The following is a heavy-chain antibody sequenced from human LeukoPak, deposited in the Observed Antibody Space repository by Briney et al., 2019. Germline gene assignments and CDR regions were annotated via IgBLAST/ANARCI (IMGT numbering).Heavy chain of an antibody. D-gene: IGHD2-2*01. Sequence: SQTLSLTGTVSGGSISSGSYYWSWIRQPAGKGLEWIGRIYTSGSANHNPSLKSRVTISVDTSKNQFSLKLSSVTAADTALYYCARDSLLPSAMGYYYMDVWGKGTTVTVSS. V-gene: IGHV4-61*02. CDR1: GGSISSGSYY. J-gene: IGHJ6*03. CDR2: IYTSGSA. CDR3: ARDSLLPSAMGYYYMDV.